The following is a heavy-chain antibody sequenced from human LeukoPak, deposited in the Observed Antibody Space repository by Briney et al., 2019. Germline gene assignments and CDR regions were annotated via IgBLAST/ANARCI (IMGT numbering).Heavy chain of an antibody. J-gene: IGHJ4*02. CDR2: IYTSGNT. CDR3: ARGGGTTRIDY. Sequence: SETLSLTCTVSGDSIRSGTYYWSWIRQPAGKGLEWIGRIYTSGNTNYNPSLKSRVTISVDTSKNQFSLKLSSVTAADTAVYYSARGGGTTRIDYWGQGTLVTVSS. V-gene: IGHV4-61*02. D-gene: IGHD4-17*01. CDR1: GDSIRSGTYY.